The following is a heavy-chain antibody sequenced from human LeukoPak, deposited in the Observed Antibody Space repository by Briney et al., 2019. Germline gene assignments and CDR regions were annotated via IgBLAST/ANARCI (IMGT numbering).Heavy chain of an antibody. V-gene: IGHV3-7*01. CDR3: ARGGYYNFWTGLVGY. CDR1: GFDFNKYW. J-gene: IGHJ4*02. CDR2: IKHDDTEI. Sequence: GGSLRLSCAASGFDFNKYWMNWVRQAPGKGLEWVANIKHDDTEINYVDSVRGRFTVSRDNAKNSLYLQLNSLRHEDAAVYFCARGGYYNFWTGLVGYWGLGTRVTVSS. D-gene: IGHD3/OR15-3a*01.